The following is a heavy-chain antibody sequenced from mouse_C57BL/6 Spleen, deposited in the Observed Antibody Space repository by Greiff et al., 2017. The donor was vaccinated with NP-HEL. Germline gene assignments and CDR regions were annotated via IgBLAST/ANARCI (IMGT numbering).Heavy chain of an antibody. CDR1: GYAFTNYL. CDR3: TVVATDWYFDV. Sequence: VQLQQSGAELVRPGTSVKVSCKASGYAFTNYLIEWVKQRPGQGLEWIGVINPGSGGTNYNEKFKGKATLTADKSSSTAYMQLSSLTSEDSAVYFCTVVATDWYFDVWGTGTTVTVSS. D-gene: IGHD1-1*01. V-gene: IGHV1-54*01. J-gene: IGHJ1*03. CDR2: INPGSGGT.